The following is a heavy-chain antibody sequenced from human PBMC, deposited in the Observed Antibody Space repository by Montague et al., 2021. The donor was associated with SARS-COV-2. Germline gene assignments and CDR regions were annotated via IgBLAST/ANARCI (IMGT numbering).Heavy chain of an antibody. Sequence: PALVKPTQTLTLTCTFSGFSLNTSGMCVSWIRQPPGKALEWLALIDWDEDQYYSTSLETRLTISKDTSKNQVVLTMTNMDPIDTATYYCARSYGGYRDSYFDYWGQGTLVTVSS. CDR3: ARSYGGYRDSYFDY. D-gene: IGHD4-17*01. CDR2: IDWDEDQ. V-gene: IGHV2-70*01. CDR1: GFSLNTSGMC. J-gene: IGHJ4*02.